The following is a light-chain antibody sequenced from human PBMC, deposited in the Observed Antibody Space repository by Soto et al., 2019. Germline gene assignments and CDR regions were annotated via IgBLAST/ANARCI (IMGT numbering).Light chain of an antibody. Sequence: IIMTQSPATLSVSPGERVTFSCRASQSISTNLAWYQQKPGQAPRLLIYGASTRATHIPDRFSGSGSETEFTLSVSSLQSEDFAIYYCQQYHNWPFTFGGGTKVEIK. V-gene: IGKV3-15*01. CDR1: QSISTN. CDR2: GAS. J-gene: IGKJ4*01. CDR3: QQYHNWPFT.